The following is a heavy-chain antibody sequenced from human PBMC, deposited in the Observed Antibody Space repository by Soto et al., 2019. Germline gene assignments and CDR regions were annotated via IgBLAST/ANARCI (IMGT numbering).Heavy chain of an antibody. CDR1: GFTFSSYA. CDR3: ARSCGSGSGYYGMDV. Sequence: GGSLRLSCAASGFTFSSYAMHWVRQAPGKGLEWVAVISYDGSNKYYADSVKGRFTISRDNSKNTLYLQMNSLRAEDTAVYYCARSCGSGSGYYGMDVWGQGTTVTVSS. V-gene: IGHV3-30-3*01. J-gene: IGHJ6*02. D-gene: IGHD3-10*01. CDR2: ISYDGSNK.